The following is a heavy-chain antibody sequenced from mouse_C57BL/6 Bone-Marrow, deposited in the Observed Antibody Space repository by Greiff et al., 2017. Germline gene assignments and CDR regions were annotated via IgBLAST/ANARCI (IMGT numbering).Heavy chain of an antibody. CDR1: GFTFSDFY. J-gene: IGHJ4*01. V-gene: IGHV7-1*01. CDR3: ARDASMDY. CDR2: SRNKANDYTT. Sequence: EVMLVESGGGLVQSGRSLRLSCATPGFTFSDFYMEWVRQAPGKGLEWIAASRNKANDYTTEYSASVKGRFIVSRDTSQSILYLQMNALRAEDTAIYYCARDASMDYWGQGTSVTVSS.